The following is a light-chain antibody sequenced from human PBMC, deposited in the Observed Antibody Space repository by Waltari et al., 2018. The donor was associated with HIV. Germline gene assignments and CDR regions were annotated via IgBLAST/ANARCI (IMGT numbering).Light chain of an antibody. CDR2: MND. Sequence: QSVVTQPPSASGTLGQRVTISCSGGTSNIGSNYVYWYQHLPGTSPKLLIYMNDQRPSGVPDRISGSKSGTSASLAISGLRSEDEADYYCASWDDSLGGYWIFGGGTNPTVL. CDR1: TSNIGSNY. V-gene: IGLV1-47*01. CDR3: ASWDDSLGGYWI. J-gene: IGLJ2*01.